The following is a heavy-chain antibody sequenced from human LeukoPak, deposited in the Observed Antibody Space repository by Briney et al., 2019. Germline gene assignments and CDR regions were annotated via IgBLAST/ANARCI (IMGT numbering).Heavy chain of an antibody. Sequence: PSETLSLTCTVSGASVSSGYYWSWIRQPPGKGLEWIGYIYYSGSTNYNPSLKSRVTISVDTSKNQFSLKLSSVTAADTAVYYCARHRDPVDTAMVSPLDYWGQGTLVTVSS. J-gene: IGHJ4*02. V-gene: IGHV4-59*08. CDR3: ARHRDPVDTAMVSPLDY. CDR1: GASVSSGYY. D-gene: IGHD5-18*01. CDR2: IYYSGST.